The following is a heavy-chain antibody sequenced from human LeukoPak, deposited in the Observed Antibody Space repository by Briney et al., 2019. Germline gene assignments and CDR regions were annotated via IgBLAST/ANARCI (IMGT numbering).Heavy chain of an antibody. J-gene: IGHJ4*02. CDR3: ASAPNDYFFDY. D-gene: IGHD2-21*02. CDR1: GGSFSGYY. Sequence: SETLSLTCAVYGGSFSGYYWSWIRQPTGNGLEWTGEINHSGSTNYNPSLKSRVTISVDTSKNQFSLKLSAVTAADTAVYYCASAPNDYFFDYWGQGNLVTVSS. CDR2: INHSGST. V-gene: IGHV4-34*01.